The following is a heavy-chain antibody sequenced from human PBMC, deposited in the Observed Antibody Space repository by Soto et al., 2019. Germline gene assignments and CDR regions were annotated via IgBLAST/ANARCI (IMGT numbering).Heavy chain of an antibody. CDR3: ASFYDSSGAFDY. D-gene: IGHD3-22*01. J-gene: IGHJ4*02. CDR1: GGSISSGGYS. V-gene: IGHV4-30-2*01. CDR2: IYHSGST. Sequence: LSLTCAVSGGSISSGGYSWSWIRQPPGKGLEWIGYIYHSGSTYYNPSLKSRVTISVDRSKNQFSLKLSSVTAADTAVYYCASFYDSSGAFDYWGQGTLVTSPQ.